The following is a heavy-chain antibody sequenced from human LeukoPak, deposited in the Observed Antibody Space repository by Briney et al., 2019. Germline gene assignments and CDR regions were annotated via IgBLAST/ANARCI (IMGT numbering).Heavy chain of an antibody. CDR1: GFTFSSYS. D-gene: IGHD1-26*01. Sequence: GGSLRLSCAASGFTFSSYSMNWVRQAPGKGLEWVSFIYSDNTHYSDSVKGRFTISRDNSKNTLYLQMNSLRAEDTAVYYCARDPYSGSYGNYYYYFMDVWGKGTTVTISS. CDR2: IYSDNT. V-gene: IGHV3-66*01. J-gene: IGHJ6*03. CDR3: ARDPYSGSYGNYYYYFMDV.